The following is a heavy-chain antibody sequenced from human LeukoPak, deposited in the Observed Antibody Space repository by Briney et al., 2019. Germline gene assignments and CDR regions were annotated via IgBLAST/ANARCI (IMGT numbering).Heavy chain of an antibody. D-gene: IGHD2-8*02. Sequence: ASVKVSCKASGYTFTGYYMHWVRQAPGQGLEWMGWIDPNSGGTNYAQKFQGRVTMTRDTSISTAYMELSRLRSDDTAVYYCARGVAYVWSHDYWGQGTLVTVSS. CDR2: IDPNSGGT. CDR3: ARGVAYVWSHDY. J-gene: IGHJ4*02. CDR1: GYTFTGYY. V-gene: IGHV1-2*02.